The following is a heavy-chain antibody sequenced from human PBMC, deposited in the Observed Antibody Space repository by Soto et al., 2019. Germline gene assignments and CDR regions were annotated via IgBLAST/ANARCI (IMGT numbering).Heavy chain of an antibody. D-gene: IGHD3-3*01. CDR3: ARDDTDYVDFWSGYTSDYYYYGMDV. CDR2: ISYDGSNK. J-gene: IGHJ6*02. Sequence: GGSLRLSCAASGFTFSSYAMHWVRQAPGKGLEWVAVISYDGSNKYYADSVKGRFTISRDNSKNTLYLQMNSLRAEDTAVYYCARDDTDYVDFWSGYTSDYYYYGMDVWGQGTTVTVSS. CDR1: GFTFSSYA. V-gene: IGHV3-30-3*01.